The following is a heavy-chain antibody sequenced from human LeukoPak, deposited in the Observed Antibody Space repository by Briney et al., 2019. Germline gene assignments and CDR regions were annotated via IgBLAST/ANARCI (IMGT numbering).Heavy chain of an antibody. CDR1: GFTFSSYG. J-gene: IGHJ4*02. V-gene: IGHV3-23*01. Sequence: SGGSLRLSCVASGFTFSSYGMHWVRQAPGKGLEWVSAISGSGGSTYYADSVKGRFTISRDNSKNTLYLQMNSLRAEDTAVYYCAKPPNNYCSSTSCHYYFDYWGQGTLVTVSS. D-gene: IGHD2-2*01. CDR2: ISGSGGST. CDR3: AKPPNNYCSSTSCHYYFDY.